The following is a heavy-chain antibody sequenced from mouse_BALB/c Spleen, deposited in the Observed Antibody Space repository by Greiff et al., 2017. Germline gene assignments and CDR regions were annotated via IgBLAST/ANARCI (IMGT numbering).Heavy chain of an antibody. CDR3: ARYRDSSGYFDY. CDR2: ISYSGST. CDR1: GYSITSDYA. D-gene: IGHD3-2*01. Sequence: EVQLVESGPGLVKPSQSLSLTCTVTGYSITSDYAWNWIRQFPGNKLEWMGYISYSGSTSYNPSLKSRISITRDTSKNQFFLQLNSVTTEDTATYYCARYRDSSGYFDYWGQGTTLTVSS. J-gene: IGHJ2*01. V-gene: IGHV3-2*02.